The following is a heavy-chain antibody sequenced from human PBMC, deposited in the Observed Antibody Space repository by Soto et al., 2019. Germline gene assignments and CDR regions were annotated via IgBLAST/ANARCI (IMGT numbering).Heavy chain of an antibody. CDR1: GFTFSSYS. V-gene: IGHV3-21*01. Sequence: GGSLRLSCAASGFTFSSYSMNWVRQAPGKGLEWVSSISSSSSYIYYADSVKGRFTISRDNAKNSLYLQMNSLRAEDTAVYYCARDEGLYDILTGSSSIDYWGQGTLVTVSS. CDR2: ISSSSSYI. D-gene: IGHD3-9*01. CDR3: ARDEGLYDILTGSSSIDY. J-gene: IGHJ4*02.